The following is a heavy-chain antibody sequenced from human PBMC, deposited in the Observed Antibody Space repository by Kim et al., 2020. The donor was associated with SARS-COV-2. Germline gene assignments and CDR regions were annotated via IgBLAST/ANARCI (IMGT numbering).Heavy chain of an antibody. CDR1: GFTFGDYA. D-gene: IGHD6-13*01. V-gene: IGHV3-49*03. CDR3: TRDLDGAAAHSYYYYGMDV. J-gene: IGHJ6*02. Sequence: GGSLRLSCTASGFTFGDYAMSWFRQAPGKGLEWVGFIRSKAYGGTTEYAASVKGRFTISRDDSKSIAYLQMNSLKTEDTAVYYCTRDLDGAAAHSYYYYGMDVWGQGTTVTVSS. CDR2: IRSKAYGGTT.